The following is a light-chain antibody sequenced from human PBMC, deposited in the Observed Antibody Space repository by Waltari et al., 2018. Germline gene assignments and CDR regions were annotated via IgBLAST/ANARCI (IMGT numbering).Light chain of an antibody. CDR3: SSYTSSSTWV. V-gene: IGLV2-14*03. CDR1: TSDVGGYNY. CDR2: DVS. J-gene: IGLJ3*02. Sequence: QSALTQPASVSGSPGQSITISCTGTTSDVGGYNYVSWYQQHPGKAPKLMIYDVSNRPSGVSDRFSGSKSGNTASVTISGLQAEDEADYYCSSYTSSSTWVFGGGTKLTVL.